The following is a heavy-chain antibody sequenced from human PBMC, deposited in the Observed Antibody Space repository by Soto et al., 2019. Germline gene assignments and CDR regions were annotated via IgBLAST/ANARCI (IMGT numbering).Heavy chain of an antibody. J-gene: IGHJ4*02. CDR1: GGSISSSSYY. Sequence: SETLSLTCTVSGGSISSSSYYWGWIRQPPGKGLEWIGSIYYSGSTYYNPSLKSRLTISVDTSKNQFSLKLSSVTAADTAVYYCARHSDYGDYAFDYGGQGTLVTVSS. D-gene: IGHD4-17*01. V-gene: IGHV4-39*01. CDR2: IYYSGST. CDR3: ARHSDYGDYAFDY.